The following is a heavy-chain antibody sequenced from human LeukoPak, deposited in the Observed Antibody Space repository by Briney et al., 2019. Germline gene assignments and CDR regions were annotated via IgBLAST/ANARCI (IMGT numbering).Heavy chain of an antibody. Sequence: ASVKVSCKASGYTFTSYGISWVRQAPGQGLEWMGWISAYNGNTNYAQKLQGRVTMTTDTSTSTAYMELRSLRAEDTAVYYCAEDHRGYAWELPNDAFDVWGQGTVVTVSS. D-gene: IGHD1-26*01. CDR1: GYTFTSYG. CDR3: AEDHRGYAWELPNDAFDV. J-gene: IGHJ3*01. V-gene: IGHV1-18*01. CDR2: ISAYNGNT.